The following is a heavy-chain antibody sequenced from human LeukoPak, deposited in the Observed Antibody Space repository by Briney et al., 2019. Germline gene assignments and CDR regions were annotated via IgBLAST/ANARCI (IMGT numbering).Heavy chain of an antibody. Sequence: ASVKVSCKASGYSFTSHYMHWVRQAPGQGLEWMGLINPRGTATRYAESFQGRLTLTRDLSTSTDYMELSSLRSDDTAVYYCARDYMITFGGVIVLSGLGDPWGQGTLVTVSS. CDR2: INPRGTAT. J-gene: IGHJ5*02. CDR1: GYSFTSHY. V-gene: IGHV1-46*01. D-gene: IGHD3-16*02. CDR3: ARDYMITFGGVIVLSGLGDP.